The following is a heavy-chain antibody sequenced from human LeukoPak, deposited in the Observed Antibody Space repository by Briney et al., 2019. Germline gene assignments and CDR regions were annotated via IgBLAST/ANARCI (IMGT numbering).Heavy chain of an antibody. CDR1: GGSISSYY. Sequence: SETLSLTCTVSGGSISSYYWGWIRQPPGKGLEWIGSIYYSGSTYYNPSLKSRVTISVDTSKNQFSLKLSSVTAADTAVYYCARQNYYDSSGYTLVDYWGQGTLVTVSS. CDR2: IYYSGST. V-gene: IGHV4-39*01. J-gene: IGHJ4*02. CDR3: ARQNYYDSSGYTLVDY. D-gene: IGHD3-22*01.